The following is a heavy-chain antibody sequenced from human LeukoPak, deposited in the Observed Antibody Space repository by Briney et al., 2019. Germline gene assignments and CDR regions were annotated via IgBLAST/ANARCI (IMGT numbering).Heavy chain of an antibody. CDR2: ISGSGVST. V-gene: IGHV3-23*01. Sequence: GGSLRLSCAASGFTFTRYAMNWVRQAPGKGVEGVSAISGSGVSTYYAESVKGRFTISRDNTKNTLYLQVNSLRAEDTAVYYCAKDRDYGGNSGGYFDLWGRGTLVTVSS. CDR3: AKDRDYGGNSGGYFDL. CDR1: GFTFTRYA. D-gene: IGHD4-23*01. J-gene: IGHJ2*01.